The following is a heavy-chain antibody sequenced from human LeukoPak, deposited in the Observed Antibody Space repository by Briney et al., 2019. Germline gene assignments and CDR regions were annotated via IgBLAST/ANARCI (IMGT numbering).Heavy chain of an antibody. CDR1: GFTFSSYA. J-gene: IGHJ4*02. CDR2: ISGSGGST. Sequence: GGSLRLSCAASGFTFSSYAMSWVCQAPGKGLEWVSAISGSGGSTYYADSVKGRFTISRDNSKNTLYLQMNSLRAEDTAVYYCARSARYSSSWYDYWGQGTLVTVSS. D-gene: IGHD6-13*01. CDR3: ARSARYSSSWYDY. V-gene: IGHV3-23*01.